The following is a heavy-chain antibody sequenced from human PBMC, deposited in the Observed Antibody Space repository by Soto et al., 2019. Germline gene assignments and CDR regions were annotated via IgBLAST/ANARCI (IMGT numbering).Heavy chain of an antibody. J-gene: IGHJ6*02. D-gene: IGHD2-2*01. V-gene: IGHV4-31*03. CDR2: IYYSGST. CDR3: ARDPLVPAAIDYYYGMDV. CDR1: GGSISSGGYY. Sequence: QVQLQESGPGLVKPSQTLSLTCTVSGGSISSGGYYWSWIRQHPGKGLEWIGYIYYSGSTYYNPSLKSRVTISVDTSKNQFSLQLSSVTAADTAVYYCARDPLVPAAIDYYYGMDVWGQGTTVTVSS.